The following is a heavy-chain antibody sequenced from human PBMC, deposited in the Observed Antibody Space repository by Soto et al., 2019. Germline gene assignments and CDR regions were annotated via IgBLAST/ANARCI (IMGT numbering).Heavy chain of an antibody. Sequence: QVQLVESGGGVVQPGRSLRLSCAASGFTFSSYAMHWVRQAPGKGLEWVAVISYDGSNKYYADSVKGRFTIFRDNSKNTLYLQMNSLRAEDTAVYYCARDSSGAAAVFDYWGQGTLVTVSS. CDR1: GFTFSSYA. D-gene: IGHD6-25*01. J-gene: IGHJ4*02. CDR3: ARDSSGAAAVFDY. V-gene: IGHV3-30-3*01. CDR2: ISYDGSNK.